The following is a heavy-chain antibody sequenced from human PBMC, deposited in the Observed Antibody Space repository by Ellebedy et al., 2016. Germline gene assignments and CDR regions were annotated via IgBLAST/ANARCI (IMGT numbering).Heavy chain of an antibody. Sequence: GESLKISCAASGSTFSSYSMNWVRQAPGKGLEWVSSISSSSSYIYYADSVKGRFTISRDNAKNSLYLQMNSLRAEDTAVYYCASFSDFDYWGQGTLVTVSS. D-gene: IGHD6-19*01. J-gene: IGHJ4*02. CDR3: ASFSDFDY. CDR2: ISSSSSYI. CDR1: GSTFSSYS. V-gene: IGHV3-21*01.